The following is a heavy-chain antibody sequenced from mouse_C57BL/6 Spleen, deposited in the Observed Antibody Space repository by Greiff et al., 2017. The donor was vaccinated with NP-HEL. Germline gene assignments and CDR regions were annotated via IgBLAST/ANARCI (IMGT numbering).Heavy chain of an antibody. D-gene: IGHD2-3*01. CDR2: IDPSDSYT. Sequence: VQLQQSGAELVKPGASVKLSCKASGYTFTSYWMQWVKQRPGQGLEWIGEIDPSDSYTNYNQKFKGKATLTVDTSSRTAYMQLSSLTSEDSAVYYCASLYDGYYVTYWGQGTLVTVSA. J-gene: IGHJ3*01. CDR3: ASLYDGYYVTY. CDR1: GYTFTSYW. V-gene: IGHV1-50*01.